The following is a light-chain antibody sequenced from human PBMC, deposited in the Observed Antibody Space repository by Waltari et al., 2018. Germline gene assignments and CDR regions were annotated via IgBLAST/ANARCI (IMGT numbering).Light chain of an antibody. J-gene: IGLJ3*02. CDR3: ATWDDSLNGWV. V-gene: IGLV1-44*01. Sequence: QSVLTPPPSASGTPGPRVTIPCSGISSNLRKNTRNWYQHLPGPSPKLLIYKNGQRPSGVPDRFSGSKSGTSASLAISGLQSEDEADYYCATWDDSLNGWVFGGGTKLTVL. CDR2: KNG. CDR1: SSNLRKNT.